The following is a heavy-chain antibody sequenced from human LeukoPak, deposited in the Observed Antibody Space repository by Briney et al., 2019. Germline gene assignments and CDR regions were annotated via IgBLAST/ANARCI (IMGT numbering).Heavy chain of an antibody. Sequence: ASVKVSCKASGYIFISYGISWVRQAPGQGLEWMGWISGYNGKTNYAQKLQGRVTMTTDTSTSTAYMELRSLRSDDTAVYYCVRDDGGSVVPAAYNWFDPWGQGTLVTVSS. CDR2: ISGYNGKT. D-gene: IGHD2-2*01. CDR3: VRDDGGSVVPAAYNWFDP. V-gene: IGHV1-18*01. J-gene: IGHJ5*02. CDR1: GYIFISYG.